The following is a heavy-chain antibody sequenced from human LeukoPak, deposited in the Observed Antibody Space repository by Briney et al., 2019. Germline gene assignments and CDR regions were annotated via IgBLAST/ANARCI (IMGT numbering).Heavy chain of an antibody. CDR3: ARDLRKNSYFDY. D-gene: IGHD1-7*01. CDR2: IYYDGNNK. CDR1: GFTFSTSG. J-gene: IGHJ4*02. V-gene: IGHV3-33*01. Sequence: PGRSLRLSCAASGFTFSTSGMHWVRQAPGKVLEWVAIIYYDGNNKYYAGSVKGRFTISRDNSKNTLYLQMNSLRVEDTAVFYCARDLRKNSYFDYWGQGTLVTVSS.